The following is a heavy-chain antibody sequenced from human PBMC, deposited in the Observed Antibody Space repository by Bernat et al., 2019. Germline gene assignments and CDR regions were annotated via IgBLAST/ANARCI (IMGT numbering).Heavy chain of an antibody. D-gene: IGHD7-27*01. V-gene: IGHV3-30*03. CDR3: ARDWRLLTGEENDAFDI. CDR1: GFTFSSYG. Sequence: QVQLVESGGGVVQPGRSLRLSCAASGFTFSSYGMHWVRQAPGKGLDWVAVISYEGGSKFYSYSVKVRFTISRDNSKNTLYLQMNSLRAEETAVYYFARDWRLLTGEENDAFDIWGQGTMVTVSS. CDR2: ISYEGGSK. J-gene: IGHJ3*02.